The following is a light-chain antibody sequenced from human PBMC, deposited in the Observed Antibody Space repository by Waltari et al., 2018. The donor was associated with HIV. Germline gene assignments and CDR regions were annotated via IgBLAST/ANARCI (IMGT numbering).Light chain of an antibody. CDR3: QQYYSTPLT. V-gene: IGKV4-1*01. CDR2: WAS. Sequence: DIVLTQSPDSLAVSVCSRATINCKSSQSVLYSSNNKNYLAWYQQKPGQPPKLLIYWASTRESGVPDRFSGSGSGTDFTLTISSLQAEDVAVYYCQQYYSTPLTFGGGTTVEIK. J-gene: IGKJ4*01. CDR1: QSVLYSSNNKNY.